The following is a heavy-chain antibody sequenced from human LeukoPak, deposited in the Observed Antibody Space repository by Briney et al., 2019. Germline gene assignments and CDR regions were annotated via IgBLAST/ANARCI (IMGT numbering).Heavy chain of an antibody. V-gene: IGHV4-4*02. CDR2: IYYDGVT. CDR3: ARDRDVAVHHPFY. Sequence: SETLSLTCAVSGVSIIRTNWWIWVRQTPGRGLEWIGEIYYDGVTNYNLSLKSRVTISIDKSKNHFSLNLTSVTAADTAVYYCARDRDVAVHHPFYWGQGTLVTVSS. J-gene: IGHJ4*02. CDR1: GVSIIRTNW. D-gene: IGHD5-24*01.